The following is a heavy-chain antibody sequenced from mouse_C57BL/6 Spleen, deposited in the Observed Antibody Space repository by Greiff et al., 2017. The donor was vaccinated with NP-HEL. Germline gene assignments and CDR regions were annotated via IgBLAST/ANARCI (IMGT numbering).Heavy chain of an antibody. J-gene: IGHJ1*03. Sequence: EVKVVESGGGLVKPGGSLKLSCAASGFTFSDYGMHWVRQAPEKGLEWVAYISSGSSTIYYADTVKGRFTISSDNAKNTLFLQMTSLRSEDTAMYYCASPYYYGSSYWYFDVWGTGTTVTVSS. CDR2: ISSGSSTI. D-gene: IGHD1-1*01. V-gene: IGHV5-17*01. CDR3: ASPYYYGSSYWYFDV. CDR1: GFTFSDYG.